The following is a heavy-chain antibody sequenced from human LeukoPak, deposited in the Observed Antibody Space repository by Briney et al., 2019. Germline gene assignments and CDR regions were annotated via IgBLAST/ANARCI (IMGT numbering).Heavy chain of an antibody. D-gene: IGHD3-3*01. CDR1: GFTFSSYE. CDR3: ARARFLEWLLFTH. Sequence: GGSLRLSCAASGFTFSSYEMNWVRQAPGKGLEWVSYISSSGSTIYYADSVKGRFTISRDNAKNSLYLRMNSLRAEDTAVYYCARARFLEWLLFTHWGQGTLVTVSS. CDR2: ISSSGSTI. V-gene: IGHV3-48*03. J-gene: IGHJ4*02.